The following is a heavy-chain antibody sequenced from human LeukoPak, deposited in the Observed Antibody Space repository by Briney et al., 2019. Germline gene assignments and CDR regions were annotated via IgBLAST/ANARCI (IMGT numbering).Heavy chain of an antibody. V-gene: IGHV3-7*01. J-gene: IGHJ4*02. D-gene: IGHD2/OR15-2a*01. CDR1: GYTFSDYW. CDR3: ARGRFCDSCNCYLDY. Sequence: GGSLRLSCAASGYTFSDYWMSWVRQGPGKGLERVANIKPDGGDKYYVDSVKGRFTISRANAKGSLYLQMNSLRAEDTAVYYCARGRFCDSCNCYLDYWGQGTLVTVSS. CDR2: IKPDGGDK.